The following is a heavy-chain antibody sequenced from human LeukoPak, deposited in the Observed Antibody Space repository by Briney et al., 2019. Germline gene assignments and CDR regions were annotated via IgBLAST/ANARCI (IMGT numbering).Heavy chain of an antibody. D-gene: IGHD3-10*02. V-gene: IGHV4-4*09. CDR2: IYTSGST. CDR1: GGSISSYY. J-gene: IGHJ6*03. CDR3: ARHVYSGGYDVTEKYMDV. Sequence: SETLSPTCTVSGGSISSYYWSWIRQPPGKGLEWIGYIYTSGSTNYNPSLKSRVTISVDTSKNQFSLKLSSVTAADTAVYYCARHVYSGGYDVTEKYMDVWGKGTTVTVS.